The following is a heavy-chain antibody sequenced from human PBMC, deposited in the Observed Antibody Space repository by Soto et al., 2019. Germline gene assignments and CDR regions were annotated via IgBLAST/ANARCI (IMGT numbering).Heavy chain of an antibody. CDR2: INPSGGST. CDR3: ARDARYSSLDP. CDR1: GFIFSDYF. J-gene: IGHJ5*02. D-gene: IGHD6-13*01. Sequence: GASVKVSCKASGFIFSDYFMHWVRQAPGQGLEWMGIINPSGGSTSYAQKFQGRVTMTRDTSTSTVYMELSSLRSEDTAVYYCARDARYSSLDPWGQGTLVTVSS. V-gene: IGHV1-46*01.